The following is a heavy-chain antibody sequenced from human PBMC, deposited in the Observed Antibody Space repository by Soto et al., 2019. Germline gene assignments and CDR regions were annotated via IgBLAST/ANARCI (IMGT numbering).Heavy chain of an antibody. Sequence: PSETLSLTCSVSGGSISSGGYYWGWIRQHPGKGLEWIGYIYYSGSTYYNPSLKSRVTISVDTSKNQFSLKLSSVTAADTAVYYCARDGTWSGYSSSLYSGGTDVWGQGTTVTVSS. CDR3: ARDGTWSGYSSSLYSGGTDV. CDR1: GGSISSGGYY. D-gene: IGHD6-13*01. J-gene: IGHJ6*02. V-gene: IGHV4-31*03. CDR2: IYYSGST.